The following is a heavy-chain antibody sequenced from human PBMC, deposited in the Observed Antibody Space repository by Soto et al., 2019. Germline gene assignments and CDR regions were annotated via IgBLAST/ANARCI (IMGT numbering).Heavy chain of an antibody. CDR3: AKDAYYYGSGSTWFDP. CDR1: GFTFSSYA. Sequence: EVQLLESGGGLVQTGGSLRLSCTASGFTFSSYAMSWVRQAPGKGLEWVSAISGSGGSTYYPDSVKGRFTISGDNSKNTLYLQMNSLRAEDTAVYYCAKDAYYYGSGSTWFDPWGQGTLVTVSS. D-gene: IGHD3-10*01. CDR2: ISGSGGST. J-gene: IGHJ5*02. V-gene: IGHV3-23*01.